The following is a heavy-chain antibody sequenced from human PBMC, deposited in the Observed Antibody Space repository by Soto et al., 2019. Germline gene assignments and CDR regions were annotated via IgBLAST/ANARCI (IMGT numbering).Heavy chain of an antibody. D-gene: IGHD5-12*01. CDR1: EFSFSNYA. CDR3: ARGRVMGGIDLNLYVMDV. J-gene: IGHJ6*02. V-gene: IGHV3-30-3*01. Sequence: VGSLRLSCAASEFSFSNYAIHWVRQAPGKGLEWVSSISYDGNYKYYADSVKGRFTISRDNSKNTLYLQMNSLRTEDTAVYYCARGRVMGGIDLNLYVMDVWGQGTTVTVSS. CDR2: ISYDGNYK.